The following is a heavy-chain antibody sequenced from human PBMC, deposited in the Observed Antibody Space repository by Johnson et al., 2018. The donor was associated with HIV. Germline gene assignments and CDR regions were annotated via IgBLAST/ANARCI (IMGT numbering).Heavy chain of an antibody. D-gene: IGHD3-3*01. V-gene: IGHV3-11*01. CDR3: ARYPSLYYDFWSGGFAFDI. CDR2: ISGSDGAI. Sequence: QVQLVESGGGWVKPGGSLSLSCAASGFTFSDSYMNWIRQAPGKGLEWVSYISGSDGAIWYADSVKGRFTVSRDNAKNSLYLQMDSLRAEDTALYYCARYPSLYYDFWSGGFAFDIWGQGTMVTVSS. J-gene: IGHJ3*02. CDR1: GFTFSDSY.